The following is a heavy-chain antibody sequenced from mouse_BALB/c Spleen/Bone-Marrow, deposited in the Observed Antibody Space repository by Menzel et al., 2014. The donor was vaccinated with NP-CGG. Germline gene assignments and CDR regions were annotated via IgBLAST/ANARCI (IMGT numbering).Heavy chain of an antibody. CDR2: ISDGGSYT. V-gene: IGHV5-4*02. Sequence: EVQRVESGGGLVKPGGSLKLSCAASGFTFSDYYMYWVRQTPEKRLEWVATISDGGSYTYYPDSVKGRFTISRDNAKNNLYLQMSGLKSEDTAMYYCARVSYDYFDYWGQGTTLTVSS. D-gene: IGHD2-4*01. J-gene: IGHJ2*01. CDR3: ARVSYDYFDY. CDR1: GFTFSDYY.